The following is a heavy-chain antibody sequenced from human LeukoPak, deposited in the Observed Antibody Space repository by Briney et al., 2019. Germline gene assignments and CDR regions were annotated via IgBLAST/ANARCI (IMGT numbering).Heavy chain of an antibody. CDR2: INPSGGST. CDR3: ARGPYINDSSGYYSYYYYYYYMDV. J-gene: IGHJ6*03. V-gene: IGHV1-46*01. CDR1: GYTFTSYY. D-gene: IGHD3-22*01. Sequence: GASVKVSCKASGYTFTSYYMHWVRQAPGQGLEWMGIINPSGGSTSYAQKFQGRVTMTRDTSTSTVYMELSSLRSEDTAVYYCARGPYINDSSGYYSYYYYYYYMDVWGKGTTVTVSS.